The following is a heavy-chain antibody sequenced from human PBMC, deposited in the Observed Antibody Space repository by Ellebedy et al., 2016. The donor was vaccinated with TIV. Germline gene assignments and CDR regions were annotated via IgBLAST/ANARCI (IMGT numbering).Heavy chain of an antibody. V-gene: IGHV1-8*01. CDR3: ANNLPLTGDFDY. Sequence: AASVKVSCKASGYTFTDYDINWVRQATGQGLEWLGWMNPNSGNTGYAQKFQGRVTMTRDTSINTAYMELRSLTSDDTAVYYCANNLPLTGDFDYWGQGTLVTVSS. J-gene: IGHJ4*02. D-gene: IGHD7-27*01. CDR1: GYTFTDYD. CDR2: MNPNSGNT.